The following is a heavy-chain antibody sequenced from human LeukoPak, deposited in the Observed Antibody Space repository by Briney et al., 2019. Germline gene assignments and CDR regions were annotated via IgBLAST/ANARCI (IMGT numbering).Heavy chain of an antibody. Sequence: PGGSLRLSCAASGFTFSRYAMSWVRQAPGKGLEWVSAISGSGGSTYYADSVKGRFTISRDNSKNTLYLQMNSLRAEDTAVYYCAREVAAAGTMRFDPWGQGTLVTVSS. CDR2: ISGSGGST. CDR3: AREVAAAGTMRFDP. V-gene: IGHV3-23*01. D-gene: IGHD6-13*01. CDR1: GFTFSRYA. J-gene: IGHJ5*02.